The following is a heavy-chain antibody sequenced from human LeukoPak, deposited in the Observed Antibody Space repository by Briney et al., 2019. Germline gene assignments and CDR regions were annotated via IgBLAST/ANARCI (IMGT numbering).Heavy chain of an antibody. CDR2: INPSGGST. J-gene: IGHJ4*02. CDR3: ARGIGLDDY. Sequence: GASVKVSCKASGYTFTNYYIHWVRQAPGQGLEWMGIINPSGGSTIYGQKFQGRVTMTRDTSTSTVYMELSSLTSEDTAVYYCARGIGLDDYWGQGTLVTVSS. CDR1: GYTFTNYY. D-gene: IGHD6-19*01. V-gene: IGHV1-46*01.